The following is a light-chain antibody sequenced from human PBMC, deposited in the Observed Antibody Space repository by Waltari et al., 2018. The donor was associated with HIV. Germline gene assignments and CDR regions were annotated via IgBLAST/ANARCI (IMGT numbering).Light chain of an antibody. CDR3: MQALQTPIT. CDR2: FGS. V-gene: IGKV2-28*01. Sequence: DIVMTQSPLSLPVTPGEPASISCRSSQGLLHTNVNTYLGWYLQKPGQSPQLLIYFGSSRASGVPDRFSGSGSGTDFTLKISRVEAEDVGVYYCMQALQTPITFGQGTRLEIK. CDR1: QGLLHTNVNTY. J-gene: IGKJ5*01.